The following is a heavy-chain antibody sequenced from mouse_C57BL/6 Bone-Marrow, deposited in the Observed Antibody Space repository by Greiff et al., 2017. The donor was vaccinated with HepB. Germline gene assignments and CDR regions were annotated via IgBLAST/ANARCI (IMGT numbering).Heavy chain of an antibody. CDR1: GYTFTSYW. J-gene: IGHJ2*01. Sequence: QVQLQHPGAELVKPGASVKLSCKASGYTFTSYWMQWVKQRPGQGLEWIGEIDPSDSYTNYNQKFKGKATLTVDTSSSTAYMQLSSLTSEDSAVYYCARIFITTVVAKGFDYWGQGTTLTVSS. CDR3: ARIFITTVVAKGFDY. V-gene: IGHV1-50*01. D-gene: IGHD1-1*01. CDR2: IDPSDSYT.